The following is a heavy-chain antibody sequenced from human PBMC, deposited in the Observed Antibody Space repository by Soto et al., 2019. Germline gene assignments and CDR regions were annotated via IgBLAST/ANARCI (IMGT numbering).Heavy chain of an antibody. CDR1: GGSISSGGYS. J-gene: IGHJ4*02. V-gene: IGHV4-30-2*01. CDR2: IYQSVSI. CDR3: SRVPDY. Sequence: QLQLQESGSGLVKPSQTLSLTCSVSGGSISSGGYSWSWIRQPPGKGLEWIGYIYQSVSIYYNPSLKSRVTISVERSKNQFSLKLSSVTAADPALYYCSRVPDYWGQGTLVTVSS.